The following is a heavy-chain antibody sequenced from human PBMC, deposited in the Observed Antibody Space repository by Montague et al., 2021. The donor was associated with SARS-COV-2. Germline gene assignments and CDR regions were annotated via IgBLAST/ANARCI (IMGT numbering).Heavy chain of an antibody. Sequence: SETLSLTCTVSGGSVSRISSHWGWIRQPPGKGLEYIGSFYYAGSTQYNPSLKSRVTISVDTSNDQFSLKMNSVTAADTAVYFCARLYGSSFDYWGQGTLVTVSS. V-gene: IGHV4-39*01. CDR2: FYYAGST. CDR1: GGSVSRISSH. J-gene: IGHJ4*02. CDR3: ARLYGSSFDY. D-gene: IGHD4-17*01.